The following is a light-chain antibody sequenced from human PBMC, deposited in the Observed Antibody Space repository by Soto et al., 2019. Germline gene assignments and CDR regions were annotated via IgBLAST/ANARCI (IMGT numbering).Light chain of an antibody. Sequence: ETLMTQSPGTLSVSPGEGATLSCRASESASSLAWYQQKPGQAPRLLIYGASTRANGIPARFSGSGSGTEFTLTISSLQSEDFAVYYCQQHENWPLTFGGGTKVEIK. J-gene: IGKJ4*01. CDR3: QQHENWPLT. V-gene: IGKV3-15*01. CDR2: GAS. CDR1: ESASS.